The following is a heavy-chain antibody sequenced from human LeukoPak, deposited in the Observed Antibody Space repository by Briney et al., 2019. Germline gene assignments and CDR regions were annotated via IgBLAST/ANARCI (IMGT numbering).Heavy chain of an antibody. J-gene: IGHJ4*02. Sequence: SETLSLTCTVSGGSISSSSYYWGWIRQPPGKGLEWIGGIYYSGSTYYNPSLKSRVTISVDTSKNQFSLKLSSVTAADTAVYYCARHSTVHGIAAAGTGGFDYWGQGTLVTVSS. D-gene: IGHD6-13*01. CDR2: IYYSGST. CDR1: GGSISSSSYY. CDR3: ARHSTVHGIAAAGTGGFDY. V-gene: IGHV4-39*01.